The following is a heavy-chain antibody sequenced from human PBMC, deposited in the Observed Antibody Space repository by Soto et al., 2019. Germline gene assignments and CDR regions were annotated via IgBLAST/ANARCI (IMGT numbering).Heavy chain of an antibody. CDR3: ATRPSIVVVPAATLGYGMDV. CDR1: GFTFSSYA. CDR2: ISYDGSNK. V-gene: IGHV3-30-3*01. J-gene: IGHJ6*02. Sequence: GGSLRLSCAASGFTFSSYAMHWVRQAPGKGLEWVAVISYDGSNKYYADSVKGRFTISRDNSKNTLYLQMNSLRAEDTAVYYCATRPSIVVVPAATLGYGMDVWGQGTTVTVSS. D-gene: IGHD2-2*01.